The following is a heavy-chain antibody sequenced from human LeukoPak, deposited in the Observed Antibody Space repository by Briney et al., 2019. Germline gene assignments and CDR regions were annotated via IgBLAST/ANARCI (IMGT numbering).Heavy chain of an antibody. CDR1: GFTFSDYY. D-gene: IGHD7-27*01. J-gene: IGHJ4*02. Sequence: AGGSLRLSCAASGFTFSDYYMSWIRQVPGKGLEWVSYITSSGDTIYYADSVKGRFTISRDIPENSVYLQMNSLRAEDTAVYDCVRGGENWGEGYFDYWGQGTLVTVSS. CDR3: VRGGENWGEGYFDY. V-gene: IGHV3-11*01. CDR2: ITSSGDTI.